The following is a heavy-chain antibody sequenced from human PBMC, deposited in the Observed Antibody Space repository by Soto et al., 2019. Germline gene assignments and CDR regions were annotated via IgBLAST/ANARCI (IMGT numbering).Heavy chain of an antibody. CDR1: GYTFTGYY. CDR3: ARDSFRFSDTTSNDYGATGVDY. D-gene: IGHD4-17*01. Sequence: ASVKVSCKASGYTFTGYYMHWVRQAPGQGLEWMGWINPNSGGTNYAQKFQGWVTMTRDTSISTAYMELSRLRSDDTAVYYCARDSFRFSDTTSNDYGATGVDYWGQGTLVTVSS. CDR2: INPNSGGT. J-gene: IGHJ4*02. V-gene: IGHV1-2*04.